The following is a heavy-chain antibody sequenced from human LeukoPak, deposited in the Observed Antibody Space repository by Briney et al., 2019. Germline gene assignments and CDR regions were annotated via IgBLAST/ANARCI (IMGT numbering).Heavy chain of an antibody. V-gene: IGHV3-9*01. Sequence: AGGSLRLSCAASGFTYDGYAMHWVRQAPGKGLEWVWGISWYSGSIGYADYVKGRFTNSRDNSKNTLYLQMNSLRAEDTAVYYCAKDPEYYYGSGSCFDYWGQGTLVTVSS. CDR1: GFTYDGYA. J-gene: IGHJ4*02. CDR2: ISWYSGSI. D-gene: IGHD3-10*01. CDR3: AKDPEYYYGSGSCFDY.